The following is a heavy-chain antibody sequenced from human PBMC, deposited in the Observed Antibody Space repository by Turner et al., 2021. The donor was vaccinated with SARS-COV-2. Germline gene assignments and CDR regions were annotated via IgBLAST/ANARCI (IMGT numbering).Heavy chain of an antibody. CDR2: IYYSGSP. CDR3: ARHTRNQKLPNGFDP. J-gene: IGHJ5*02. CDR1: ADSNSSSSYS. Sequence: QLQLQESGPGLVKPSDTRSLTCTASADSNSSSSYSLGWIRQPPGKVLEWIGSIYYSGSPYYKPSIKSRVTIAVDTSKNQFSLRLSSVTAADTAVYYCARHTRNQKLPNGFDPWGQGTLVTVSS. D-gene: IGHD1-1*01. V-gene: IGHV4-39*01.